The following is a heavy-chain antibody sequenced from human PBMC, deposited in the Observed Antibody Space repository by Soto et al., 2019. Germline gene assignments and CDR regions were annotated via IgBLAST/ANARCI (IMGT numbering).Heavy chain of an antibody. D-gene: IGHD3-16*01. CDR1: GFTFSSYV. CDR2: IWYDGSNK. CDR3: ARAGGGSSFDY. Sequence: PGGSLRVSCAASGFTFSSYVMHWVRQAPGKGLEWVAVIWYDGSNKYYADSVKGRFTISRDNSKNTMYLQMNSLRAEDTAVYYCARAGGGSSFDYWGQGTLVTVSS. J-gene: IGHJ4*02. V-gene: IGHV3-33*01.